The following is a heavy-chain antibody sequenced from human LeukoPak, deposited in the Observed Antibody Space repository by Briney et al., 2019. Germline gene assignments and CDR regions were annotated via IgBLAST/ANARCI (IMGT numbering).Heavy chain of an antibody. V-gene: IGHV4-38-2*02. CDR3: AKSNGYGLVDI. J-gene: IGHJ3*02. CDR1: GYSISSGYY. CDR2: VYHDGRT. D-gene: IGHD3-10*01. Sequence: PSETLSLTCTVSGYSISSGYYWAWLRQSPGKGLEWIGNVYHDGRTYYNPSLKSRVTISVDTSTNQLSLKLNSVTAADTAVYYCAKSNGYGLVDIWGQGTMVTVSS.